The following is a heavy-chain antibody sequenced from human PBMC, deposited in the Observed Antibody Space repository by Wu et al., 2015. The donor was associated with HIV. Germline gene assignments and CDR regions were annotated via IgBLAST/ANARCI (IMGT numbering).Heavy chain of an antibody. Sequence: QVRLVQSGSEVKKPGASVKVSCKTSGYIFTDYYIHWVRQAPGQGLEWMGWINCKSGATFYTQKFQDRVTMTRDTSNSTVYMELNRLNSDDTAVYYCARVSPPDVWGKGTTVTVSS. CDR2: INCKSGAT. V-gene: IGHV1-2*02. J-gene: IGHJ6*04. CDR1: GYIFTDYY. CDR3: ARVSPPDV.